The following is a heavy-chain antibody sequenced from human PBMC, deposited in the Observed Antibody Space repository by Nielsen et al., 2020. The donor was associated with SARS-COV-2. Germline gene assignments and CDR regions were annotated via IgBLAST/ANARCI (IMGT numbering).Heavy chain of an antibody. CDR2: IYPSVGST. CDR3: ARLLGDPQCH. Sequence: ASVKVSCKASGYSFTSYDMHWVRQAPGQGLEWMGVIYPSVGSTIYAQKFQGRLTITRDTSTNTVYMELSSLRSEDTAVYYCARLLGDPQCHWGQGTLVTVSS. V-gene: IGHV1-46*01. D-gene: IGHD2-21*02. CDR1: GYSFTSYD. J-gene: IGHJ4*02.